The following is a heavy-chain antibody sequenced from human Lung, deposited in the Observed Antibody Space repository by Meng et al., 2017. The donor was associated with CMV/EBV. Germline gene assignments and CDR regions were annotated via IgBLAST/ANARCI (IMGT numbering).Heavy chain of an antibody. CDR3: TRGSGSTQKGNWFDP. J-gene: IGHJ5*02. CDR1: GYTFTSYD. V-gene: IGHV1-8*01. Sequence: ASVXVSXKASGYTFTSYDINWVWQATGQGLEWMGWMNPNNGNTDYAPKFQGRLTMTRNTSINTAYMDLSSLRSDDTAIYYCTRGSGSTQKGNWFDPWGQGXLVTVSS. CDR2: MNPNNGNT. D-gene: IGHD3-22*01.